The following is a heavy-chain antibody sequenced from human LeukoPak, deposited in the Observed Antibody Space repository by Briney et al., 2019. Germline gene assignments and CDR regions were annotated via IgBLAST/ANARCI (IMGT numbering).Heavy chain of an antibody. V-gene: IGHV4-59*08. D-gene: IGHD3-22*01. CDR3: ARHWYDSSGVYQFDY. CDR1: GASISNYY. CDR2: IFYSGST. J-gene: IGHJ4*02. Sequence: SETLSLTCTVSGASISNYYWSWIRQPPGKGLEWIGYIFYSGSTSFNPPLESRVTISVDTSKNQFSLRPTSVTAADTAVYYCARHWYDSSGVYQFDYWGQGTLVTVSS.